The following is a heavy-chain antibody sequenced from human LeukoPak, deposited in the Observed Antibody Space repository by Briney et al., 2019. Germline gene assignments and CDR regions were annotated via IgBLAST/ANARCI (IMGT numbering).Heavy chain of an antibody. D-gene: IGHD2-21*02. J-gene: IGHJ4*02. CDR2: INPHSGGP. CDR3: VREGNELLSKNFDY. CDR1: GFTFTGYY. V-gene: IGHV1-2*02. Sequence: GASVKVSCKASGFTFTGYYIHWVRQAPGQGLEWMGYINPHSGGPNSPQKFQGRVTMTTDTSISAAYMELSSLISDDTAMYYCVREGNELLSKNFDYWGQGTLVTVSS.